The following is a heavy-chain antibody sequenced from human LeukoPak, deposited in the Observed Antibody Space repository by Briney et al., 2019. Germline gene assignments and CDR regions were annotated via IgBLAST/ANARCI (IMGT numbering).Heavy chain of an antibody. V-gene: IGHV3-13*01. J-gene: IGHJ6*02. CDR1: GFTFSSYD. D-gene: IGHD3-22*01. CDR2: IGTAGDT. CDR3: ARAPRYYYDSSGYSYYYGMDV. Sequence: QTGGSLRLSCAASGFTFSSYDMHWVHQATGKGLEWVSAIGTAGDTYYPGSVKGRFTISRENAKNSLYLQMNSLRAGDTAVYYCARAPRYYYDSSGYSYYYGMDVWGQGTTVTVSS.